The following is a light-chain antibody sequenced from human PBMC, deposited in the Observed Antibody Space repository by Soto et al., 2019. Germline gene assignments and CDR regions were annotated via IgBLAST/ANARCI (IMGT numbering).Light chain of an antibody. CDR2: WAS. V-gene: IGKV4-1*01. CDR3: QQYYSSPQT. CDR1: QSLLYTSNSKNY. J-gene: IGKJ2*01. Sequence: DIVMTQSPDSLAVSLGERATLSCKSSQSLLYTSNSKNYLAWYQQRPGRSPKLLIYWASTRESGVPDRFTGSGSGTDFTITIDSLQAEDVAVYYCQQYYSSPQTFGQGTTLEIK.